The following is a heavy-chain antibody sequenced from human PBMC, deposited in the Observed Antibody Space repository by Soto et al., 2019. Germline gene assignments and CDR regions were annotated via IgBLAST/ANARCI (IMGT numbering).Heavy chain of an antibody. D-gene: IGHD4-17*01. CDR3: AKGGGPYGDLLYYYYYGMDV. J-gene: IGHJ6*02. CDR2: ISGSGGST. V-gene: IGHV3-23*01. Sequence: GGSLRLSCAASGFTFSSYAMSWVRQAPGKGLEWVSAISGSGGSTYYADSVKGRFTISRDNSKNTLYLQMNSLRAEDTAVYYCAKGGGPYGDLLYYYYYGMDVWGQGTTVTVSS. CDR1: GFTFSSYA.